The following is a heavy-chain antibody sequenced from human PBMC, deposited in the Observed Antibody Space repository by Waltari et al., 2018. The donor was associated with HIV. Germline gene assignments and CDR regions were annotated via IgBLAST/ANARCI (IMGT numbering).Heavy chain of an antibody. J-gene: IGHJ6*02. D-gene: IGHD2-15*01. V-gene: IGHV3-48*02. Sequence: EEQLVESGGGLVQPGGSLRLSCAASGFTFSRYAVTWVRQAQGKGLEWIAYISSESTNIQYADSVKGRFTVSRDNAEESLYLEMNSLRDEDTAVYYCARDTLNFYFGLDVWGQGTTVTVSS. CDR1: GFTFSRYA. CDR2: ISSESTNI. CDR3: ARDTLNFYFGLDV.